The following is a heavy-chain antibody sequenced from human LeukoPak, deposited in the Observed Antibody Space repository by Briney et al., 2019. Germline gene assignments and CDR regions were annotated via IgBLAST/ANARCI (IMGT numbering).Heavy chain of an antibody. Sequence: GASVKVSCKASGYTFTSYDINWVRQATGQGLEWMGWMNPNSGNTGYAQKFQGRVTITRNTSISTAYMELSSLRSDDTAVYYCARGLLWFGESLGYYFDYWGQGTLVTVSS. V-gene: IGHV1-8*03. D-gene: IGHD3-10*01. CDR3: ARGLLWFGESLGYYFDY. CDR1: GYTFTSYD. CDR2: MNPNSGNT. J-gene: IGHJ4*02.